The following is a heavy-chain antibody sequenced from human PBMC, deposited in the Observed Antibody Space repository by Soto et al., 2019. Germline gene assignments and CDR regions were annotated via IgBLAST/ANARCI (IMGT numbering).Heavy chain of an antibody. CDR1: GGSISSSQW. V-gene: IGHV4-4*02. Sequence: QVHLQESGPGLVNPSGTLTLTCAVSGGSISSSQWWGWVRQAPGKGLEWIGEIYHSGSTNYNPALKSRITMSVDKSKIHFSANLSSVTAADTAVYYCVRDADETAIVPAPWLVWGRGTMVTVSS. CDR3: VRDADETAIVPAPWLV. D-gene: IGHD2-21*02. CDR2: IYHSGST. J-gene: IGHJ6*02.